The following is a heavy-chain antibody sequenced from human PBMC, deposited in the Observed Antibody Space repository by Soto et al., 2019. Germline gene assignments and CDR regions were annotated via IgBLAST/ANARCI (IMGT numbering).Heavy chain of an antibody. J-gene: IGHJ4*02. CDR2: IDNTGSA. D-gene: IGHD3-10*02. CDR3: AGAVSDFDVRRYRTSYFDQ. CDR1: GASVSTGVYY. Sequence: SETLSLTCTVSGASVSTGVYYWTLIRQHPXKGLEWIGYIDNTGSAYYNPSLTGRVDISVDTSKNQFSLNLQSLTAADTAFYYCAGAVSDFDVRRYRTSYFDQWGQGILVTVSS. V-gene: IGHV4-31*03.